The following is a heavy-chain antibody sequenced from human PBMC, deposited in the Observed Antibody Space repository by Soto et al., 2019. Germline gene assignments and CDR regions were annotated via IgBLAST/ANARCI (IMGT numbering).Heavy chain of an antibody. D-gene: IGHD6-6*01. CDR1: GFTPGTYV. CDR3: AKGPEQLVHGVFDY. J-gene: IGHJ4*02. Sequence: EVQLLESGGGLVQPGGSLRLSCAASGFTPGTYVMSWVRQAPGKGLEWVSGIDSGGGGTYYADSVKGRFTISRDNSKNTLSLQMNGLRAEDTAVFYCAKGPEQLVHGVFDYWGQGTLVNVSS. V-gene: IGHV3-23*01. CDR2: IDSGGGGT.